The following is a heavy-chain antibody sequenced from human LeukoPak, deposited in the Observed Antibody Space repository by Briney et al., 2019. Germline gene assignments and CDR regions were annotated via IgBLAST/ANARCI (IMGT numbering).Heavy chain of an antibody. Sequence: GASVKVSCKASGYTFTTYGISWVRQAPGQGLEWMGWISAYNGDTNYAQRLQGRVTMTTDTSTSTAYMELRSLRSDDTAVYYCARILYYDSSGPPVYWGQGTLVTVSS. D-gene: IGHD3-22*01. CDR1: GYTFTTYG. V-gene: IGHV1-18*01. CDR2: ISAYNGDT. CDR3: ARILYYDSSGPPVY. J-gene: IGHJ4*02.